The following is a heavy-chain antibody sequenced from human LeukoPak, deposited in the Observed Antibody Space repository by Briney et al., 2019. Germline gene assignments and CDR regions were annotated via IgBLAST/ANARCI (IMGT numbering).Heavy chain of an antibody. D-gene: IGHD6-19*01. CDR1: GYTFTRYG. J-gene: IGHJ3*02. CDR2: ISAYNGNT. CDR3: ARDQWLGDAFDI. V-gene: IGHV1-18*01. Sequence: ASVKVSCKASGYTFTRYGISWVRQAPGQGLECMGWISAYNGNTNYAQKLQGRVTMTTDTSTSTAYMELRSLRSDDTAVYYCARDQWLGDAFDIWGQGTMVTVSS.